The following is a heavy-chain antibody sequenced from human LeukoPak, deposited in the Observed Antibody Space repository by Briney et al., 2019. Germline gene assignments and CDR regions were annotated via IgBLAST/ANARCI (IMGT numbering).Heavy chain of an antibody. CDR2: ISWDGGST. D-gene: IGHD5-12*01. CDR3: AKVHSGYDYLFDY. Sequence: GGSLRLSCAASGFTFDDYTMHWVRQAPGKGLEWVSLISWDGGSTYYADSVKGRFTISRDNSKNSLYLQMNSLRTEDTALYYCAKVHSGYDYLFDYWGQGTLVTVSS. J-gene: IGHJ4*02. CDR1: GFTFDDYT. V-gene: IGHV3-43*01.